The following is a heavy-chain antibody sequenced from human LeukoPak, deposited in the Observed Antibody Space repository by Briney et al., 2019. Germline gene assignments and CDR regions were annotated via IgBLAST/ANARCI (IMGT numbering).Heavy chain of an antibody. D-gene: IGHD3-22*01. J-gene: IGHJ3*02. CDR3: ARDLGYYYDSSDKPYAFDI. Sequence: KAGGSLRLSCAASGFTFSSYSMNWVRQAPGKGLEWVSSISSSSSYIYYADSVKGRFTISRDNAKNSLYLQMNSLRAEDTAVYYCARDLGYYYDSSDKPYAFDIWGQGTMVTVSS. CDR2: ISSSSSYI. CDR1: GFTFSSYS. V-gene: IGHV3-21*01.